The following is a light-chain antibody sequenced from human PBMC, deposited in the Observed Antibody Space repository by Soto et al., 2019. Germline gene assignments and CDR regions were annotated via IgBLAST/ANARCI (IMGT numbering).Light chain of an antibody. CDR2: DAS. CDR3: QQYANSIS. J-gene: IGKJ5*01. CDR1: QSVGSNN. Sequence: EIVLTQSPGTQSLSPGETATLSCRASQSVGSNNLAWYHQKPGQTPRLLIYDASSRATGIPDRFSGSGSGTGFTLSNSRQEPEDSAVYYCQQYANSISFGQGTRLE. V-gene: IGKV3-20*01.